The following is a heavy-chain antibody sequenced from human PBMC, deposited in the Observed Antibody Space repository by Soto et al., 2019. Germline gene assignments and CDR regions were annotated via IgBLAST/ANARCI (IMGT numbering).Heavy chain of an antibody. CDR2: ISSSSSYI. D-gene: IGHD2-2*01. V-gene: IGHV3-21*01. J-gene: IGHJ6*02. Sequence: GGSLRLSCAASRFTFSSYSMNWVRQAPGKGLEWVSSISSSSSYIYYADSVKGRFTISRDNAKNSLYLQMNSLRAEDTAVYYCARDQLVVPAARRDYYYYGMDVWGQGTTVTVSS. CDR3: ARDQLVVPAARRDYYYYGMDV. CDR1: RFTFSSYS.